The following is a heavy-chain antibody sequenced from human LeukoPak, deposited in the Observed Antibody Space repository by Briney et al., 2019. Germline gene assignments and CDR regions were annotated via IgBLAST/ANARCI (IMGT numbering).Heavy chain of an antibody. Sequence: SQTLSLTYTVSGGSISSGDYYWSWIRQPPGKGLEWIGYIYYSGSTYYNPSLKSRVTISVDTSKNQFSLKLSSVTAADTAVYYCARASRDYYGSGSYFDVFDYWGQGTLVTVSS. J-gene: IGHJ4*02. CDR1: GGSISSGDYY. CDR3: ARASRDYYGSGSYFDVFDY. V-gene: IGHV4-30-4*08. CDR2: IYYSGST. D-gene: IGHD3-10*01.